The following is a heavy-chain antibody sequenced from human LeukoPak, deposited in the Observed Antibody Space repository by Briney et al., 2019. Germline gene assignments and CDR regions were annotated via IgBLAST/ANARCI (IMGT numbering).Heavy chain of an antibody. Sequence: GGSLRLSCAASGFTFNNYDMTWVRQAPGKGLEWVSPISGGGVTTYYADSVKGRFTISGDNSKNTLYLQMNSLSADDTAVYYCARYRGATGRDFDYWGQGTLVTASS. D-gene: IGHD1-1*01. CDR1: GFTFNNYD. J-gene: IGHJ4*02. CDR3: ARYRGATGRDFDY. V-gene: IGHV3-23*01. CDR2: ISGGGVTT.